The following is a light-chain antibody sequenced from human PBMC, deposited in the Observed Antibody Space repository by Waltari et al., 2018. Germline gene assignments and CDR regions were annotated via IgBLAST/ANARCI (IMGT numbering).Light chain of an antibody. CDR1: SSDGGGYDY. J-gene: IGLJ1*01. CDR3: GSYTSSTSLA. Sequence: QSALTQPASVSGSPGQSITLSCTGTSSDGGGYDYVSWYPQQPGKAPKLILYDVSNRPFAVSHLFAGSKSGTTASLTISGRQADDEAEYYCGSYTSSTSLAFGSGTKVTAL. CDR2: DVS. V-gene: IGLV2-14*03.